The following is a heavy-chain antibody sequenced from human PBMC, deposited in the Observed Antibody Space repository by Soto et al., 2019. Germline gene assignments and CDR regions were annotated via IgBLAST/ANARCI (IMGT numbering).Heavy chain of an antibody. CDR1: GYTFTNYY. CDR2: INPNVGST. Sequence: GASVKVSCKTSGYTFTNYYMHWVRQAPGQGPEWMGIINPNVGSTTYAQRFQGRFSITRDTSTSTVYMELSRLRPEDTAVYYCVRDYDILTAYQYYFDYWGQGTLVTVPS. V-gene: IGHV1-46*01. J-gene: IGHJ4*02. CDR3: VRDYDILTAYQYYFDY. D-gene: IGHD3-9*01.